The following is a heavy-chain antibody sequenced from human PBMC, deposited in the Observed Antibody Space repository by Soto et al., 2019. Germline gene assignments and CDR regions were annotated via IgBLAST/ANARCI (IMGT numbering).Heavy chain of an antibody. CDR1: GFSFSSYS. D-gene: IGHD5-18*01. J-gene: IGHJ6*01. CDR3: ARPGGYSYGYYYDGMDV. Sequence: PGGSLRLSCAASGFSFSSYSMNWVRQTPGKGLEWVSHITSSTIYYADSVKGRFTISRDNAKNSLYLQMNSLRDEDTAVYYCARPGGYSYGYYYDGMDVWGQGTTVTVSS. V-gene: IGHV3-48*02. CDR2: ITSSTI.